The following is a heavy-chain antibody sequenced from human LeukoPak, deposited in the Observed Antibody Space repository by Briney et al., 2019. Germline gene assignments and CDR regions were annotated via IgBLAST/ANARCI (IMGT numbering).Heavy chain of an antibody. Sequence: ASVKVSCKASGYTFTGHYMNWVRLAPGQGLEWMGWINPTGCTTYAQKFQDRVTMTRDTSINTAYMELSGLRSDDTAVYYCARDLGWSSSHWGQGTLVTVSS. CDR3: ARDLGWSSSH. V-gene: IGHV1-2*02. CDR2: INPTGCT. J-gene: IGHJ4*02. D-gene: IGHD6-6*01. CDR1: GYTFTGHY.